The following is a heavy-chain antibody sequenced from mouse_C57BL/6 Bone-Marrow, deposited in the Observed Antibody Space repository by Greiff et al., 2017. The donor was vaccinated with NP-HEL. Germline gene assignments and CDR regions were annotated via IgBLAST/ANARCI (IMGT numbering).Heavy chain of an antibody. Sequence: QVQLQQSGAELARPGASVKLSCKASGYTFTSYGISWVKQRTGQGLEWIGEIYPRSGNTYYNEKFKGKATLTADKSSSTAYMELRSLTSEDSAVYFCARLGGYAWFAYWGQGTLGTVSA. CDR2: IYPRSGNT. J-gene: IGHJ3*01. V-gene: IGHV1-81*01. CDR1: GYTFTSYG. D-gene: IGHD2-2*01. CDR3: ARLGGYAWFAY.